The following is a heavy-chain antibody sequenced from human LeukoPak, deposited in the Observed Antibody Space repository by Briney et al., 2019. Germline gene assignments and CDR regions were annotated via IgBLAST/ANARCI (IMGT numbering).Heavy chain of an antibody. CDR2: IYYSGST. D-gene: IGHD3-22*01. V-gene: IGHV4-30-4*08. CDR3: AREKRTGYYDSSGYPHGFDY. J-gene: IGHJ4*02. Sequence: PSETLSLTCTVSGGSISSYYWSWIRQPPGKGLEWIGYIYYSGSTYYNPSLKSRVTISVDTSKNQFPLKLSSVTAADTAVYYCAREKRTGYYDSSGYPHGFDYWGQGTLVTVSS. CDR1: GGSISSYY.